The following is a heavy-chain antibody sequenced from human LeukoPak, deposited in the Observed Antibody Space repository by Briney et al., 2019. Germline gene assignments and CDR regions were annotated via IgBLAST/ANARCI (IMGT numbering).Heavy chain of an antibody. CDR1: GGSFIGYY. V-gene: IGHV4-34*01. J-gene: IGHJ4*02. CDR2: INHFGST. CDR3: ARLPLGAFAEFLNFDY. Sequence: SETLSLTCAVYGGSFIGYYWSWIRQPPGKGLEWIGEINHFGSTNYNPSLKSRVTISIDTSKNQFSLKLSSVTAADTAVYYCARLPLGAFAEFLNFDYWGQGIPVTVSS. D-gene: IGHD3-10*01.